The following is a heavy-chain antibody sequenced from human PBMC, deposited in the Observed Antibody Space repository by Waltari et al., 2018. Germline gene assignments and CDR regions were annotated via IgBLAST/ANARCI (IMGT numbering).Heavy chain of an antibody. CDR1: GFTFINFE. CDR3: TRGIVGATG. CDR2: IDKSGSRT. D-gene: IGHD1-26*01. V-gene: IGHV3-48*03. Sequence: EVLLVESGGDLVHPGGSLRLSCETLGFTFINFELNWVRQAPGRGLEWIAYIDKSGSRTFYSDSVRGRFTISRDDAKNSAYLQMSNLRVDDSALYYCTRGIVGATGWGQGTLVTVSS. J-gene: IGHJ4*02.